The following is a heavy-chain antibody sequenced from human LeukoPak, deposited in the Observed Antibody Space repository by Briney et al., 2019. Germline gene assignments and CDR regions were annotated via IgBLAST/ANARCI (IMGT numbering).Heavy chain of an antibody. D-gene: IGHD3-22*01. J-gene: IGHJ4*02. CDR1: GGSISGYY. CDR3: ARAPTYYYDSSGWFYDY. Sequence: SETLSLTCTVSGGSISGYYWSWIRQPPGKGLEWIGYIYYSGSTNYNPSLKSRVTISVDTSKNQFSLKLSSVTAADTAVYYCARAPTYYYDSSGWFYDYWGQGTLVTVSS. V-gene: IGHV4-59*01. CDR2: IYYSGST.